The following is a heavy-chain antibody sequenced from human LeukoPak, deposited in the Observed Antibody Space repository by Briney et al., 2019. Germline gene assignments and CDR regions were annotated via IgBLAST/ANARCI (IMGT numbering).Heavy chain of an antibody. CDR2: INHSGST. CDR3: ARGRYSSGWVSYYFDS. D-gene: IGHD6-19*01. Sequence: PSETLSLTCAAYGVTFSSYYWSWIRQPPGKGLEWIGEINHSGSTNYNPSIKCRVAISVATSKNQSSRKLSSVTAADTAVYYCARGRYSSGWVSYYFDSWGKGALVTVSS. J-gene: IGHJ4*02. CDR1: GVTFSSYY. V-gene: IGHV4-34*01.